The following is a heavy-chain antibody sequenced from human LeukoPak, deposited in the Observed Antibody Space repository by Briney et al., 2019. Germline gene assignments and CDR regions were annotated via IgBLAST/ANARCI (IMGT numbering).Heavy chain of an antibody. CDR2: INPNSGGT. CDR3: ARDPQSCSGGSCYSAETSNWFDP. Sequence: ASVKVSCKASGYTFTGYYMHWVRQAPGQGLEWMGWINPNSGGTNYAQKLQGRVTMTTDTSTSTAYMELRSLRSDDTAVYYCARDPQSCSGGSCYSAETSNWFDPWGQGTLVTVSS. D-gene: IGHD2-15*01. V-gene: IGHV1-2*02. CDR1: GYTFTGYY. J-gene: IGHJ5*02.